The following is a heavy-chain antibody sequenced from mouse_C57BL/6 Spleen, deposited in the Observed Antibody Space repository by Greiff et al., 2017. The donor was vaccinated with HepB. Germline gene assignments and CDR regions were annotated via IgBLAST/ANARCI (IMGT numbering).Heavy chain of an antibody. CDR1: GYTFTSYW. V-gene: IGHV1-74*01. J-gene: IGHJ3*01. CDR3: AALYYGTTWFAY. Sequence: VQLQQPGAELVKPGASVKVSCKASGYTFTSYWMHWVKQRPGQGLEWIGRIHPSDSDTNYNQKFKGKATLTVDKSSSTAYMPLSSLTSEDSAVYYCAALYYGTTWFAYWGQGTLVTVSA. CDR2: IHPSDSDT. D-gene: IGHD2-1*01.